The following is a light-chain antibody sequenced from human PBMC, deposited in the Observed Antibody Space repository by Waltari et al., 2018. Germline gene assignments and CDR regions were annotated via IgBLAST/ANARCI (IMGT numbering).Light chain of an antibody. J-gene: IGKJ3*01. CDR3: QQYYSTPFT. CDR1: QSVLYSSNNKNY. Sequence: DIVMNKSPEPLAESLGEWVTINCKSCQSVLYSSNNKNYLAWYQQKPGQPPKLLIYWASTRESGVPDRFSGSGSGTDFTLTISSLQAEDVAVYYCQQYYSTPFTFGPGTKVDIK. CDR2: WAS. V-gene: IGKV4-1*01.